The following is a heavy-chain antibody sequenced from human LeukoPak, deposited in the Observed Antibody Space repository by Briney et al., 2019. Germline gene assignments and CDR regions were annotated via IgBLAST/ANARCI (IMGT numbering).Heavy chain of an antibody. D-gene: IGHD3-3*01. CDR2: IYYSGST. CDR1: GGSISSSSYY. V-gene: IGHV4-39*07. J-gene: IGHJ5*02. CDR3: ARELAYYDFWSGYYPSAWFDP. Sequence: SETLSLTCTVSGGSISSSSYYWGWIHQPPGKGLEWIGSIYYSGSTYYNPSLKSRVTISVDTSKNQFSLKLSSVTAADTAVYYCARELAYYDFWSGYYPSAWFDPWGQGTLVTVSS.